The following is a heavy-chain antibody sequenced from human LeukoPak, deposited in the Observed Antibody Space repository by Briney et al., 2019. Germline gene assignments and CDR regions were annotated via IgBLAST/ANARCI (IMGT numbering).Heavy chain of an antibody. CDR2: IYYSGST. D-gene: IGHD5-18*01. J-gene: IGHJ4*02. V-gene: IGHV4-39*01. Sequence: SETLSLTCTVTGSSISSSSYYLGWIRQPPGKGLEWIGSIYYSGSTYYNPSLKSRVTIYTSKNQFSLKLSSVTAADTAVYYCARRDVDTAMVGYWGQGTLVTVSS. CDR3: ARRDVDTAMVGY. CDR1: GSSISSSSYY.